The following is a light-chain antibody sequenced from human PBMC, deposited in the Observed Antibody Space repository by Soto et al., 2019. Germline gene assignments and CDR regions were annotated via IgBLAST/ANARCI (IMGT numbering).Light chain of an antibody. Sequence: EIVLTQSPGTLPLSPGQRATLSCRASQSINNYLAWYQQKRGQAPRLLIYGASSRATGIPDRFGGSGSGTDFTLTISRLEPEDFAVYYCQQYVSSPFTFGPGTKLDIK. CDR3: QQYVSSPFT. V-gene: IGKV3-20*01. CDR1: QSINNY. J-gene: IGKJ3*01. CDR2: GAS.